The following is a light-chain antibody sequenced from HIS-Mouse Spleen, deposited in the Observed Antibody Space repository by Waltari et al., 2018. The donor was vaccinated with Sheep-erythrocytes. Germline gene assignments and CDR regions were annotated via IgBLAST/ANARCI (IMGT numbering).Light chain of an antibody. CDR3: SSYAGSNNWV. CDR2: EVS. Sequence: QSALTQPPSASGSPGQSVTISCPGTSSDVGGYNYVSWYQQHPGKAPKLMNSEVSKRPSGVPDRFSGSKSGNTASLTVSGLQAEDEADYYCSSYAGSNNWVFGGGTKLTVL. CDR1: SSDVGGYNY. V-gene: IGLV2-8*01. J-gene: IGLJ3*02.